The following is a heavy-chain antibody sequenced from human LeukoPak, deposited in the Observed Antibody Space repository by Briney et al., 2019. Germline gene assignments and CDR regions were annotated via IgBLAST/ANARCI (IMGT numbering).Heavy chain of an antibody. CDR2: ISTSSSYI. V-gene: IGHV3-21*01. Sequence: GGSLRLSCAASGFTFNTYSMNWVRQAPGKGLEWVSSISTSSSYIYYADSVKGRFTISRDNAKNSLYLQMNSLRAEDTAVYYCAELGITMIGGVWGKGTTVTISS. CDR1: GFTFNTYS. J-gene: IGHJ6*04. D-gene: IGHD3-10*02. CDR3: AELGITMIGGV.